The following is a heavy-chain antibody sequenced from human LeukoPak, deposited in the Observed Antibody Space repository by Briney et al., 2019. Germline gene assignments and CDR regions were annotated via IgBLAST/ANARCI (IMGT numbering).Heavy chain of an antibody. V-gene: IGHV3-30*04. J-gene: IGHJ4*02. D-gene: IGHD2-21*02. CDR1: GSTFSSYA. CDR3: ARAYCGGDCYSAY. CDR2: ISYDGSNK. Sequence: PGRSLRLSCAASGSTFSSYAMHWARQAPGKGLEWVAVISYDGSNKYYADSVKGRFTISRDNSKDTLYLQMNSLRAEDTAVYYCARAYCGGDCYSAYWGQGTLVTVSS.